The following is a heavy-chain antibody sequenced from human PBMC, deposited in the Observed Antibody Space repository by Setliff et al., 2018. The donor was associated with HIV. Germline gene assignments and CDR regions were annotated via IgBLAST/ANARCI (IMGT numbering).Heavy chain of an antibody. CDR3: VRAAAGLDI. Sequence: GGSLRLSCAASGFILRNYYVDWVRQAPGKGLEWVGRSTDKVNGYITEYAASVQGRFTISRDDSKDSLFLQMNNLKTEDTAVYYCVRAAAGLDIWSQKILVTVSS. V-gene: IGHV3-72*01. CDR1: GFILRNYY. D-gene: IGHD3-16*01. J-gene: IGHJ4*02. CDR2: STDKVNGYIT.